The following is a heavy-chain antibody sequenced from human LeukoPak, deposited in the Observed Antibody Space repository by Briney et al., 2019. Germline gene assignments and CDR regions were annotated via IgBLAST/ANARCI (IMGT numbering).Heavy chain of an antibody. D-gene: IGHD3-22*01. V-gene: IGHV3-23*01. J-gene: IGHJ4*02. CDR1: GFTFSSYA. CDR3: AKISRYYDSSGPIGDY. Sequence: GGSLRLSCAASGFTFSSYAMSWVRQAPGKGLEWVSAISGSGCSTYYADSVKGRFTISRDNSKNTLYLQMNSLRAEDAAVYYCAKISRYYDSSGPIGDYWGQGTLVTVSS. CDR2: ISGSGCST.